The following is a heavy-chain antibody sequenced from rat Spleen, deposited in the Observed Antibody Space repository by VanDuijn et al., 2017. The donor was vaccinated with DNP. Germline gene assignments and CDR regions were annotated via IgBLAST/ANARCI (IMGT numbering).Heavy chain of an antibody. V-gene: IGHV5S10*01. J-gene: IGHJ2*01. CDR3: ATRGGYYGYDY. CDR2: IIYDGSST. D-gene: IGHD1-7*01. CDR1: GFTFSDYA. Sequence: EVQLVESGGGFVQPGRSLKLSCAASGFTFSDYAMAWVRQSPKKGLEWVATIIYDGSSTYYRDSVKGRFTISRDNAKSTLYLQMDSLRSEDTATYYCATRGGYYGYDYWGQGVMVTVSS.